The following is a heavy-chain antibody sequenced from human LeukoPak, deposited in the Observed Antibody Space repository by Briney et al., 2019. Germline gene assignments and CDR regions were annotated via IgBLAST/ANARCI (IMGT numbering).Heavy chain of an antibody. Sequence: SETLSLTCTVSGGSISSSSYYWGWIRQPPGKGLEWIGSIYYSGSTYYNPSLKSRVTISVDTSKNQFSLKLSSVTAADTAVYYCASPVGSSGWYPYWGQGTLVTVSS. CDR2: IYYSGST. V-gene: IGHV4-39*01. D-gene: IGHD6-19*01. CDR3: ASPVGSSGWYPY. CDR1: GGSISSSSYY. J-gene: IGHJ4*02.